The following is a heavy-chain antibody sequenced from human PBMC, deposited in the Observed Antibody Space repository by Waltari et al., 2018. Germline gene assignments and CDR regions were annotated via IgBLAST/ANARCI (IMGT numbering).Heavy chain of an antibody. CDR1: GFTFSSYA. D-gene: IGHD6-13*01. CDR3: AKDQLKGSWDAVDI. J-gene: IGHJ3*02. Sequence: EVQLLESGGGLVQPGGSLRLSCAASGFTFSSYAMSWVRQAPGKGLEWVSVIYSGGSTYYADSVKGRFTISRDNSKNTLYLQMNSLRAEDTAVYYCAKDQLKGSWDAVDIWGQGTMVTVSS. V-gene: IGHV3-23*03. CDR2: IYSGGST.